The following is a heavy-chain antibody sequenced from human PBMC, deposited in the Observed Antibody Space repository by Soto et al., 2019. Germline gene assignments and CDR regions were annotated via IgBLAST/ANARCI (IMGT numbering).Heavy chain of an antibody. CDR2: IIPIFGTA. Sequence: VASVKVSCKASGGTFSSYAISWVRQAPGQGLEWMGGIIPIFGTANYAQKFQGRVTITADESTSTAYMELSSLRSEDTAVYYCAIETYYYDSSGYWRYYYYGMDVWGQGTTVTVSS. D-gene: IGHD3-22*01. CDR1: GGTFSSYA. J-gene: IGHJ6*02. CDR3: AIETYYYDSSGYWRYYYYGMDV. V-gene: IGHV1-69*13.